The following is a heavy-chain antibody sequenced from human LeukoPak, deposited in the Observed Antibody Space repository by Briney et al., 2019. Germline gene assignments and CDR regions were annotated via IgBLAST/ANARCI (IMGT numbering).Heavy chain of an antibody. CDR3: ARYYYDSSGYYDY. D-gene: IGHD3-22*01. Sequence: GGSLRLSCAASGFTFRSYNMNWVRQAPGKGLEWVSSISSSSTYIYYADSVKGRFTISRDNAKNSLYLQMNSLRAEDTAVYYCARYYYDSSGYYDYWGQGTLVTASS. CDR1: GFTFRSYN. J-gene: IGHJ4*02. V-gene: IGHV3-21*01. CDR2: ISSSSTYI.